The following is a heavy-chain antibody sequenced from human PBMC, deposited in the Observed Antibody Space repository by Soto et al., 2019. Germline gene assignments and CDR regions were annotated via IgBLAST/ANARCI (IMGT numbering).Heavy chain of an antibody. Sequence: EVQLLESGGGLVQPGGSLRLSCAASGFTFSSYAMSWVRQAAGKGLEWVSAISGSGGSTYYADSVKGRFTISRDNSKNTLYLQMNSLRAEDTAVYYCAKQSRDGYNSIDYWGQGTLVTVSS. D-gene: IGHD5-12*01. J-gene: IGHJ4*02. V-gene: IGHV3-23*01. CDR2: ISGSGGST. CDR3: AKQSRDGYNSIDY. CDR1: GFTFSSYA.